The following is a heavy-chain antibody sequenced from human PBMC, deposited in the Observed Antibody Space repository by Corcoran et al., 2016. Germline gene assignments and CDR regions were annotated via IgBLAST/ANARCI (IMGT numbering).Heavy chain of an antibody. CDR1: GYTFTGYY. V-gene: IGHV1-2*04. CDR2: IDPNSGGT. D-gene: IGHD2-15*01. Sequence: QVQLVQSGAEVKKPGASVKVSCKASGYTFTGYYMHWVRQAPGQGLEWMGWIDPNSGGTNYTQKFQGWVTMTRDTSISTAYMELSRLTSDDTAVYYCATGRNYCSGGGCQGHGEAAFDYWGQGTLVTVSS. CDR3: ATGRNYCSGGGCQGHGEAAFDY. J-gene: IGHJ4*02.